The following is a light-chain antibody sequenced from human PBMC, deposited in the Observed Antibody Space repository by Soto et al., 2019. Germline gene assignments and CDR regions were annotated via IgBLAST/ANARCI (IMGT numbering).Light chain of an antibody. V-gene: IGLV2-8*01. CDR3: SSYVGSNNYV. CDR1: SRDVGRYNY. J-gene: IGLJ1*01. CDR2: EVT. Sequence: QSALTQPPSASGSPGQSVTISCIGTSRDVGRYNYVSWYQHHPGKAPKLIIYEVTTRPSGVPDRFSGSKSANTASLTVSGLQADDEADYYCSSYVGSNNYVFGTGTKLTVL.